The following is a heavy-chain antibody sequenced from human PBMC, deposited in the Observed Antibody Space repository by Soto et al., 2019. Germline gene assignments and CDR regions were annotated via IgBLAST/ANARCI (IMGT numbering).Heavy chain of an antibody. CDR2: IYPGDSDT. J-gene: IGHJ5*02. CDR1: GYSFTSYW. Sequence: PGESLKISCKGSGYSFTSYWIGWVRQMPGKGLEWVGIIYPGDSDTRYSPSFQGQVTISADKSISTAYLQWSSLKASDTAMYYCARQYYYDSSGYPEGFDPWGQGTLVTVSS. V-gene: IGHV5-51*01. D-gene: IGHD3-22*01. CDR3: ARQYYYDSSGYPEGFDP.